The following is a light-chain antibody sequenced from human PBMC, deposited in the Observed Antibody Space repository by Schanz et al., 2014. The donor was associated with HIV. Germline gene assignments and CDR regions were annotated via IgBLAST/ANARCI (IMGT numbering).Light chain of an antibody. V-gene: IGLV2-14*03. J-gene: IGLJ2*01. CDR2: DVS. Sequence: QSALTQPPSASGSPGQSVTISCTGTSSDVGGYNYVSWYQQHPGKAPKLMVYDVSNRPSGVSIRFSGSKSGNTASLTISGLQAEDEADYYCSSYASSSTRIFGGGTKLTVL. CDR3: SSYASSSTRI. CDR1: SSDVGGYNY.